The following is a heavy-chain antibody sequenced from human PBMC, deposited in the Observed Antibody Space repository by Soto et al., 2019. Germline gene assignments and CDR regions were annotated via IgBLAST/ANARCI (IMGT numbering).Heavy chain of an antibody. J-gene: IGHJ3*02. CDR1: GVSSSSGGYY. D-gene: IGHD5-12*01. Sequence: PSETLSLTCTVSGVSSSSGGYYWSWIRQHPGKGLEWIGYIYYSGSTYYNPSLKSRVTISVDTSKNQFSLKLSSVTAADTAVYYCARNKRVGYDWRAFDIWGQGTMVTVSS. V-gene: IGHV4-31*03. CDR3: ARNKRVGYDWRAFDI. CDR2: IYYSGST.